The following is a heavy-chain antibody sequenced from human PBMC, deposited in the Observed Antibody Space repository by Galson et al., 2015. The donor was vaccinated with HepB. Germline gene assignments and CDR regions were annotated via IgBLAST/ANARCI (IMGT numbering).Heavy chain of an antibody. V-gene: IGHV4-34*12. D-gene: IGHD3-22*01. J-gene: IGHJ3*02. CDR3: ARDRIYYDSSGYPYAFDI. CDR1: GGSFSGYY. Sequence: ETLSLTCAVYGGSFSGYYWSWIRQSPGKGLEWIAEVTHSGRNGEVIHSGSTNYNPSLRSRVTISLDASKNQFSLELNSVTAADTAVYYCARDRIYYDSSGYPYAFDIWGQGTVVTVSS. CDR2: VIHSGST.